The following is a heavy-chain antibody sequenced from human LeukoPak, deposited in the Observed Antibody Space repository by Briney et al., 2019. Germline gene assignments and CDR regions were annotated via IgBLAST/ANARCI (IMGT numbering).Heavy chain of an antibody. Sequence: SETLSLTCTVSSGSISTYYWSWIRQPAGKGLEWIGRIYSSGSTNYNASFKGRVTMSVDTSKNHFTLKLSSVTAADTAVYYCARDGLHFYYSGMDVWGQGTTVTVSS. CDR2: IYSSGST. J-gene: IGHJ6*02. CDR3: ARDGLHFYYSGMDV. V-gene: IGHV4-4*07. CDR1: SGSISTYY.